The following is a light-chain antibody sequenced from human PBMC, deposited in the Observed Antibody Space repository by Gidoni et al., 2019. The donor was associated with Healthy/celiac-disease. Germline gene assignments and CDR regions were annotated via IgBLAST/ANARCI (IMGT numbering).Light chain of an antibody. CDR1: QSISSY. CDR2: AAS. Sequence: DIQMTQSPSSLSASVGDRVTITCRASQSISSYLNWYQQKPGKAPKLLIYAASSLQSGVPSRFSGSGAGTDFTITISSLQHEDFATYYCQQSYSTPWYTFGQGTKLEIK. V-gene: IGKV1-39*01. J-gene: IGKJ2*01. CDR3: QQSYSTPWYT.